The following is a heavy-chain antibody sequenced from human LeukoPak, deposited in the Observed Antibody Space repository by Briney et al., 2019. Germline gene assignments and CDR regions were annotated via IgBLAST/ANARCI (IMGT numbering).Heavy chain of an antibody. CDR1: GFTFSTYT. V-gene: IGHV3-23*01. CDR3: AKDFGRNLGGPGY. J-gene: IGHJ4*02. D-gene: IGHD3-10*01. CDR2: ISGDGYST. Sequence: GGSLRLSCAASGFTFSTYTMAWVRQAPGGGLGWVSGISGDGYSTYYADSVKGRFAISRDNSKSTLYLQMNSLRAEDTAVYYCAKDFGRNLGGPGYWGRGTRVTVSS.